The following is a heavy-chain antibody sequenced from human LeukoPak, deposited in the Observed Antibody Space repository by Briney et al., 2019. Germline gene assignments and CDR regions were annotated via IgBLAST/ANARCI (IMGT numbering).Heavy chain of an antibody. V-gene: IGHV3-30*18. CDR3: TNSDDYGDY. CDR2: IAFDDTDR. J-gene: IGHJ4*02. CDR1: GFTFRSYW. Sequence: GGSLRLSCAASGFTFRSYWMSWVRQAPGKGLEWVAAIAFDDTDRYYIDSVKGRFTISRDDSKNTLYLHMTSLRAEDTAVYYCTNSDDYGDYWGQGTLVTVSS.